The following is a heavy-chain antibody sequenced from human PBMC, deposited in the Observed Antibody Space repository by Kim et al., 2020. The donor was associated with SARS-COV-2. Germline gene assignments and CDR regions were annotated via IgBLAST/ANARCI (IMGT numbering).Heavy chain of an antibody. Sequence: GGSLRLSCAASGFTFSSYGIHWVRQAPGKGLEWVAVISYDGSNKYYADSVKGRFTISRDNSKNTLYLQMNSLRAEDTAVYYCAKLAIPDDSSGYSWFDP. J-gene: IGHJ5*02. CDR2: ISYDGSNK. CDR3: AKLAIPDDSSGYSWFDP. CDR1: GFTFSSYG. V-gene: IGHV3-30*18. D-gene: IGHD3-22*01.